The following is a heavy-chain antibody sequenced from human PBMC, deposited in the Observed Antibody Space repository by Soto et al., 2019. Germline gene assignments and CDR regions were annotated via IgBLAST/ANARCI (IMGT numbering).Heavy chain of an antibody. V-gene: IGHV1-2*04. D-gene: IGHD6-19*01. J-gene: IGHJ6*02. CDR2: INPNSGGT. CDR1: GYTFTGYY. CDR3: ARGEAAVAGTYPRTNYYYGMDV. Sequence: QVQLVQSGAEVKKPGASVKVSCKASGYTFTGYYMHWVRQAPGQGLEWMGWINPNSGGTNYAQKFQGWVTMTRETSISTAYMELSRLRSDDTAVYYCARGEAAVAGTYPRTNYYYGMDVWGQGTTVTVSS.